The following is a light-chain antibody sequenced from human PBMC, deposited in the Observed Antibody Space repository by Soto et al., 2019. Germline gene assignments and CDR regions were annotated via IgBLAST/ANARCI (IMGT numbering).Light chain of an antibody. CDR3: QQRSHWPRT. CDR2: DVS. CDR1: QNIRSY. V-gene: IGKV3-11*01. J-gene: IGKJ1*01. Sequence: ESVLTQSPATLSLSPWKRATLSWRASQNIRSYLIGYQQKPGQAPRLLIYDVSNRATGIPARFSGSGSGTDFRLTISSLEPEDFAVYYCQQRSHWPRTFGQGTKVDIK.